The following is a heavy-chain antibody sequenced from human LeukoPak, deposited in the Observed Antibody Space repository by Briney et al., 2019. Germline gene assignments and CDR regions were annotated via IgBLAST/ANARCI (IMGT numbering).Heavy chain of an antibody. J-gene: IGHJ4*02. D-gene: IGHD3-3*01. CDR3: ARFDFWSGDGY. Sequence: ASVKVSCKASGYTFTSYYMHWVRQAPGQGLEWMGIINPSGGSTSYAQKLQGRVTMTRDTSTSTVYMELSSLRFEDTAVYYCARFDFWSGDGYWGQGTLVTVSS. CDR1: GYTFTSYY. CDR2: INPSGGST. V-gene: IGHV1-46*01.